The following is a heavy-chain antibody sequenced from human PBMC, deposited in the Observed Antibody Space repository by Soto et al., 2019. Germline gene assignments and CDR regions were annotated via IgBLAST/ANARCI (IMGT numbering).Heavy chain of an antibody. CDR1: GYTFTSYY. D-gene: IGHD3-22*01. CDR3: AKDGDSSGPIEFVNWFDP. Sequence: ASVKVSCKASGYTFTSYYMHCVRQAPGQGLEWMGIINPSGGSTSYAQKFQGRVTMTRDTSTSKNSLYLQMNSLRTEDTALYYCAKDGDSSGPIEFVNWFDPWGQGTLVTVSS. V-gene: IGHV1-46*01. J-gene: IGHJ5*02. CDR2: INPSGGST.